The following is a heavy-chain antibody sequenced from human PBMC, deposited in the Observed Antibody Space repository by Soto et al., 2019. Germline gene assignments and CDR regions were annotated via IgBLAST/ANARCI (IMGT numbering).Heavy chain of an antibody. CDR1: GGSISSYY. J-gene: IGHJ4*02. CDR2: IYYSGST. D-gene: IGHD3-10*01. Sequence: PSETLSLTCTVSGGSISSYYWSWIRQPPGKGLEWIGYIYYSGSTNYNPSLKSRVTISVDTSKNQFSLKLSSVTAADTAVYYCASVYSGSGSYYMTKPFNYWGQGTLVTVSS. CDR3: ASVYSGSGSYYMTKPFNY. V-gene: IGHV4-59*08.